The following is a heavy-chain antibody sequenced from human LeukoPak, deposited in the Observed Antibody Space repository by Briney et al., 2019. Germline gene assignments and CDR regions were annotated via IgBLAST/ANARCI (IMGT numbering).Heavy chain of an antibody. CDR2: IYYSGST. CDR1: GGSISSYY. J-gene: IGHJ5*02. CDR3: ARRMYYYDSSGYGGYWLDP. Sequence: SETLSPTCTVSGGSISSYYWSWIRQPPGKGLEWIGYIYYSGSTNYNPSLKSRVTISVDTSKNQFSLKLSSVTAADTAVYYCARRMYYYDSSGYGGYWLDPWGQGTLVTVSS. D-gene: IGHD3-22*01. V-gene: IGHV4-59*08.